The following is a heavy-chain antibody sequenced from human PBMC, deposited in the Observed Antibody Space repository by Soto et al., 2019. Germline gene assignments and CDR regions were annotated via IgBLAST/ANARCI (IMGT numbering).Heavy chain of an antibody. Sequence: GGSLRLSCAASGFTFSGSAMHWVRQASGKGLEWVGRIRSKANSYATAYAASGKGRFTISRDDSKNTAYLQMNSLKTEDTAVYYCTRRCSGGSCYGTSDAFDIWGQGTMVTVSS. V-gene: IGHV3-73*01. J-gene: IGHJ3*02. CDR2: IRSKANSYAT. D-gene: IGHD2-15*01. CDR3: TRRCSGGSCYGTSDAFDI. CDR1: GFTFSGSA.